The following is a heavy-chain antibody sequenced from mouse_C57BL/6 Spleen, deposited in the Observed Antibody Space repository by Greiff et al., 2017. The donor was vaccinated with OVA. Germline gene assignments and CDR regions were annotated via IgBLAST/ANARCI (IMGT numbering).Heavy chain of an antibody. CDR2: INPGSGGT. Sequence: VQLQQSGAELVRPGTSVKVSCKASGYAFTNYLIEWVKQRPGQGLEWIGVINPGSGGTNYNEKFKGKATLTADKSSSTAYMQLSSLTSEDSAVYFCARSGPIRYWGQGTTLTVSS. D-gene: IGHD3-2*02. J-gene: IGHJ2*01. CDR3: ARSGPIRY. V-gene: IGHV1-54*01. CDR1: GYAFTNYL.